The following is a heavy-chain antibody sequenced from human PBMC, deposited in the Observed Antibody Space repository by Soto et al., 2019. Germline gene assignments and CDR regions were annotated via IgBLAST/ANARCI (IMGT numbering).Heavy chain of an antibody. CDR2: IYYSGST. Sequence: SETLSLTCTVSGGSISIGDYYWSCIRQPPGKGLEWIGYIYYSGSTYYNPSLKSRVTISVDTSKNQFSLKLSSVTAADTAVYYCARDLEGSGYQWGQGTLVTVSS. D-gene: IGHD3-22*01. J-gene: IGHJ4*02. V-gene: IGHV4-30-4*01. CDR3: ARDLEGSGYQ. CDR1: GGSISIGDYY.